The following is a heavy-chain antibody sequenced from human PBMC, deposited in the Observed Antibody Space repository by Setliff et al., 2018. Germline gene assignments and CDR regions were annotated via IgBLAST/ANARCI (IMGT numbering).Heavy chain of an antibody. D-gene: IGHD2-21*01. CDR1: GYDFHAFY. Sequence: GASVKVSCKASGYDFHAFYIHWVRQAPGQQLEWMGRIFXXXXXTSXXEXFRGRVTMTRDTTISTGYMALRSLTSDDTAVYYCARIPCSGGNCNRPPDHYYMDVWGQGTTVTVSS. V-gene: IGHV1-2*06. CDR3: ARIPCSGGNCNRPPDHYYMDV. CDR2: IFXXXXXT. J-gene: IGHJ6*03.